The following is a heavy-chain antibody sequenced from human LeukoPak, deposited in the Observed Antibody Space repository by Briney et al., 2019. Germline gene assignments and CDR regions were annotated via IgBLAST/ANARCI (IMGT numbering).Heavy chain of an antibody. CDR2: IYYSGST. J-gene: IGHJ4*02. Sequence: SETLSLTCTVSGGSISSGGYYWSWIRQHPGKGLEWIGYIYYSGSTYYNPSLKSRVTISVDTSKNQFSLELSSVTAADTAVYYCARAPRPAYGSGRNEYYFDYWGQGTLVTVSS. CDR3: ARAPRPAYGSGRNEYYFDY. D-gene: IGHD3-10*01. V-gene: IGHV4-31*03. CDR1: GGSISSGGYY.